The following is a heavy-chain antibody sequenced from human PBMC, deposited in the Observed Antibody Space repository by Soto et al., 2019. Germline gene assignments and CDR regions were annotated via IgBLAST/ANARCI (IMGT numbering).Heavy chain of an antibody. CDR2: TVPVFDTS. Sequence: QVQLVQSGAVVKKPGSSVEVSCKASGGTFNGYGISWVRQAPGQGLEWMGGTVPVFDTSKYAPRFQGRVTLTADKSTSTAYIELSSVRSEDTAIYFCARGVSNSGAYYTGPSAYDLWGQGTLVIVSS. CDR3: ARGVSNSGAYYTGPSAYDL. J-gene: IGHJ3*01. V-gene: IGHV1-69*06. CDR1: GGTFNGYG. D-gene: IGHD3-10*01.